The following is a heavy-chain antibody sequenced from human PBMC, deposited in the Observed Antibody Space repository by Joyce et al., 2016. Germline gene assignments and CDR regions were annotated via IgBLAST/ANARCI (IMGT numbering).Heavy chain of an antibody. CDR1: GFTFSSYS. J-gene: IGHJ4*02. D-gene: IGHD2-8*01. CDR3: ARSSYTNGIFDY. CDR2: LSSSSSYI. V-gene: IGHV3-21*01. Sequence: EVQLVESGGGLVKPGGSLRLSCAASGFTFSSYSMSWVRQVPGNGLEWVSSLSSSSSYIKYTDSVKGRFTISRDNSKNSLYLQMNSLRVEDMAVYYCARSSYTNGIFDYWGQGTLVTVSS.